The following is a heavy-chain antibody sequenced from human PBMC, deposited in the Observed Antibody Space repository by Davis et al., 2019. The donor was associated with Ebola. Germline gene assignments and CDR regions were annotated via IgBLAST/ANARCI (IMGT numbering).Heavy chain of an antibody. CDR1: GFTFSSYG. V-gene: IGHV3-33*01. CDR3: ARGRYGYNYFDY. J-gene: IGHJ4*02. Sequence: GESLKISCAASGFTFSSYGMHWVRQAPGKGLEWVAVIWYDGSNKYYADSVKGRFTISRDNSKNTLYLQMNGLRAEDAAVYYCARGRYGYNYFDYWGQGTLVTVSS. D-gene: IGHD5-24*01. CDR2: IWYDGSNK.